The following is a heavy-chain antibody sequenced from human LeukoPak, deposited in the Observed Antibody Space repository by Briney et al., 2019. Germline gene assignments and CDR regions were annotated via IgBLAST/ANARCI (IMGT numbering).Heavy chain of an antibody. CDR2: IYTSGST. J-gene: IGHJ3*02. Sequence: SETLSLTCTVSGGSISSYYWSWIRQPAGKGLEWIGRIYTSGSTNYNPSLKSRVTMSVDTSKNQFPLKLSSVTAADTAVYYCARDGDYDILTGYLHAFDIWGQGTMVTVSS. CDR3: ARDGDYDILTGYLHAFDI. CDR1: GGSISSYY. V-gene: IGHV4-4*07. D-gene: IGHD3-9*01.